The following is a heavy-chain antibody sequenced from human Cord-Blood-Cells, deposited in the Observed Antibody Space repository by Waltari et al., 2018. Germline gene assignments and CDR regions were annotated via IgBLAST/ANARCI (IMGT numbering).Heavy chain of an antibody. Sequence: QLQLQESAPGLVKPSETLSLTCTVSGGSISSRTYYWGWLRKPPGKGLEWIVSIYYSGSTYYNPSLKSRVTISVDTSKNQFSLKLSSVTAADTAVYYCARLSGWYSSGCNYFDYWGQGTLVTVSS. CDR2: IYYSGST. V-gene: IGHV4-39*07. D-gene: IGHD6-19*01. J-gene: IGHJ4*02. CDR3: ARLSGWYSSGCNYFDY. CDR1: GGSISSRTYY.